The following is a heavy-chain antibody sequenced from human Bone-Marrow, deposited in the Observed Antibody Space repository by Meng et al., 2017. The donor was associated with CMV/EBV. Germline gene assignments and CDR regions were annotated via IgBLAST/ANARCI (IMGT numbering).Heavy chain of an antibody. J-gene: IGHJ4*02. V-gene: IGHV3-66*02. CDR3: ARDLRAAAFDY. Sequence: GESLKISCAASGFTVSSNYMSWVRQAPGKGLEWVSVIYSGGSTYYADSVKGRFTISRDNSKNTLYLQMNSLRAEDTAVYYCARDLRAAAFDYWGQRTLVTVSS. D-gene: IGHD6-13*01. CDR2: IYSGGST. CDR1: GFTVSSNY.